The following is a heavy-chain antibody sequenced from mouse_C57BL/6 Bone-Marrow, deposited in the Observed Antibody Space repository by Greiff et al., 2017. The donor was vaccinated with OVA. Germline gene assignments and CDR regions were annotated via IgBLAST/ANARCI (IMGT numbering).Heavy chain of an antibody. V-gene: IGHV10-1*01. CDR2: IRSKSNNYAT. J-gene: IGHJ2*01. CDR1: GFSFNTYA. CDR3: VRSYGSFDY. Sequence: EVKLVESGGGLVQPKGSLKLSCAASGFSFNTYAMNWVRQAPGKGLEWVARIRSKSNNYATYYADSVKDRFTISRDDSESMLYLQMNNLKTEDTAMYYCVRSYGSFDYWGQGTTLTVSS. D-gene: IGHD1-1*01.